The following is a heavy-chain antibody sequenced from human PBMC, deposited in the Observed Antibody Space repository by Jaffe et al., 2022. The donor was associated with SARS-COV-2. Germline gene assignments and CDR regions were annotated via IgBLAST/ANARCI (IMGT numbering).Heavy chain of an antibody. CDR3: TTDSDYGSGSYYFDY. J-gene: IGHJ4*02. Sequence: EVQLVESGGGLVKPGGSLRLSCAASGFTFSNAWMSWVRQAPGKGLEWVGRIKSKTDGGTTDYAAPVKGRFTISRDDSKNTLYLQMNSLKTEDTAVYYCTTDSDYGSGSYYFDYWGQGTLVTVSS. D-gene: IGHD3-10*01. CDR2: IKSKTDGGTT. CDR1: GFTFSNAW. V-gene: IGHV3-15*01.